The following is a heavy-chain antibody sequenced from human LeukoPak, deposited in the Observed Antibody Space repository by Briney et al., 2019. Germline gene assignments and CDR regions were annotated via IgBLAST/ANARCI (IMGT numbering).Heavy chain of an antibody. CDR2: INPNSGGT. J-gene: IGHJ3*02. CDR3: ARGYSSSWYDDDSVDI. CDR1: GYTFTGYY. D-gene: IGHD6-13*01. V-gene: IGHV1-2*02. Sequence: ASVKVSCKASGYTFTGYYMHWVRQAPGQGLEWMGWINPNSGGTNYAQKFQGRVTMTRDTSISTAYMELSRLRSDDTAVYYCARGYSSSWYDDDSVDIWGQGTMVTVSS.